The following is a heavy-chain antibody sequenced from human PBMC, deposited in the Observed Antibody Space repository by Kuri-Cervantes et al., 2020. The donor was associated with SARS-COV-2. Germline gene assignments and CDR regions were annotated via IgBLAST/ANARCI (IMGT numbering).Heavy chain of an antibody. CDR2: IWYDGSNK. CDR1: GFTFSDYG. V-gene: IGHV3-33*08. D-gene: IGHD6-13*01. Sequence: GESLKISCAASGFTFSDYGIHWVRQAPGKGLEWVAVIWYDGSNKYYADSVKGRFTISRDNSKNTLYLQMNSLRAEDTAVYYCARTTGGYTLPDYWGQGTLVTVSS. J-gene: IGHJ4*02. CDR3: ARTTGGYTLPDY.